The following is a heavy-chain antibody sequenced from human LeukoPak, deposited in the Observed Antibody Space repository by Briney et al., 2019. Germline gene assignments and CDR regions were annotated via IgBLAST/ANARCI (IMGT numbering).Heavy chain of an antibody. Sequence: PSETLSLTCTVSGGSISSYYWSWIRQPPGKGLEWIGYIYYSGSTNYNPSLKSRVTISVDTSKNQFSLKLSSVTAADTAVYYCASSIVPYAHYFDYWGQGTLVTVSS. CDR2: IYYSGST. D-gene: IGHD2-2*01. J-gene: IGHJ4*02. CDR3: ASSIVPYAHYFDY. V-gene: IGHV4-59*01. CDR1: GGSISSYY.